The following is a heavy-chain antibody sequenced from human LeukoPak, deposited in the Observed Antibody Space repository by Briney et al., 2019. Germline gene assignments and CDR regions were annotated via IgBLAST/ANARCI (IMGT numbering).Heavy chain of an antibody. CDR3: ARARASGRSGFDY. Sequence: PGGSLRLSCAASGLTVSSYSMNWVRQAPGKGLEWVSYISGSSSTIYYADSVKGRFTISRDNAKNSLYLQMNSLRDEDTAVYYCARARASGRSGFDYWGQGTLVTVSS. D-gene: IGHD2-15*01. CDR1: GLTVSSYS. CDR2: ISGSSSTI. J-gene: IGHJ4*02. V-gene: IGHV3-48*02.